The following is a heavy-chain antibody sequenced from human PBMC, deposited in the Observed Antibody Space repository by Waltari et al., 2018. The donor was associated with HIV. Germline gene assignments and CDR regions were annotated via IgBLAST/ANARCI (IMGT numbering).Heavy chain of an antibody. CDR2: IWYDGSNK. J-gene: IGHJ4*02. CDR1: GFTFKNYG. V-gene: IGHV3-33*01. CDR3: ARDRGGSSSLVLDS. Sequence: QVQLVESGGGVVQPGRSLRFSCAASGFTFKNYGMHWVRQAPGKGLEWVAVIWYDGSNKYYADSGKGRFTISRDNSKNRLYLQMNSLRAEDTAVYYCARDRGGSSSLVLDSWGQGTLVTVSS. D-gene: IGHD6-6*01.